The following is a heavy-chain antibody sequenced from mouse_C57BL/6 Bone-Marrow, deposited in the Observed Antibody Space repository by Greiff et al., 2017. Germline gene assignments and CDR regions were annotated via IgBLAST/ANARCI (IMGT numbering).Heavy chain of an antibody. CDR3: ARPVTTVVASQFAY. D-gene: IGHD1-1*01. V-gene: IGHV1-81*01. Sequence: QVQLQQSGAELARPGASVKLSCKASGYTFTSYGISWVKQRPGQGLEWIGEIYPRSGNTYYNEKFKGKATLTADKSSSTAYMELRRLTSEDSAVYFWARPVTTVVASQFAYGGQGTLVTVSA. CDR1: GYTFTSYG. J-gene: IGHJ3*01. CDR2: IYPRSGNT.